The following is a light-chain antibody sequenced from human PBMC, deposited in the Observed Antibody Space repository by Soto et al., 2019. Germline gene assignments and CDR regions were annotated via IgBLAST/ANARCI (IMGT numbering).Light chain of an antibody. CDR3: QQSHGIPYT. J-gene: IGKJ2*01. CDR1: QTISTY. Sequence: DIQMTQSPSSLSAAVGDRVTITCRASQTISTYLNWYQQKPGKAPKLLIYAASSLQSGVPSRFTGSGSGTDFTLTISSLQPEDFATSSCQQSHGIPYTFGQGTKLEIK. CDR2: AAS. V-gene: IGKV1-39*01.